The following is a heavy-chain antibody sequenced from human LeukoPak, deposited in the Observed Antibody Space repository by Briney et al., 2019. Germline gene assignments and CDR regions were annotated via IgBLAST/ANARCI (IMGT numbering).Heavy chain of an antibody. V-gene: IGHV3-21*01. Sequence: GGSLRLSCAASGFTFSSYSMNWVRQAPGKGLEWVSSISNSSSYIYYADSVKGRFTISRDNAKNSLYLQMNSLRAEDTAVYYCARDDSSGYYDFDYWGQGTLVTVSS. CDR2: ISNSSSYI. CDR3: ARDDSSGYYDFDY. J-gene: IGHJ4*02. CDR1: GFTFSSYS. D-gene: IGHD3-22*01.